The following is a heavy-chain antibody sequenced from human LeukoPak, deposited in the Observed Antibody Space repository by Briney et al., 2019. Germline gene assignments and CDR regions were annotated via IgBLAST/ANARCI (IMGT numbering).Heavy chain of an antibody. CDR2: ISAYNGNT. CDR1: GYTFTSYA. J-gene: IGHJ5*02. D-gene: IGHD2-2*01. CDR3: ARETRTASYCSSTSCFSNWFDP. V-gene: IGHV1-18*01. Sequence: GASVKVSCKASGYTFTSYAISWVRQAPGQGLEWRGWISAYNGNTNYAQKFQGRVTMTRDTSISTAYMELSRLRSDDTAVYYCARETRTASYCSSTSCFSNWFDPWGQGTLVTVSS.